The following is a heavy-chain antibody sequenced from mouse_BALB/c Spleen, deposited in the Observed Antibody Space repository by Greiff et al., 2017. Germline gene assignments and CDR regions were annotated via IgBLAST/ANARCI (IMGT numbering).Heavy chain of an antibody. V-gene: IGHV5-12-1*01. Sequence: EVMLVESGGGLVKPGGSLKLSCAASGFAFSSYDMSWVRQTPEKRLEWVAYISSGGGSTYYPDTVKGRFTISRDNAKNTLYLQMSSLKSEDTAMYYCARHWAFAYWGQGTLVTVSA. D-gene: IGHD4-1*01. J-gene: IGHJ3*01. CDR3: ARHWAFAY. CDR2: ISSGGGST. CDR1: GFAFSSYD.